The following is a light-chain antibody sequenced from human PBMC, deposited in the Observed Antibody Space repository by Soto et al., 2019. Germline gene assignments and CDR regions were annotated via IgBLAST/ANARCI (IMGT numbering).Light chain of an antibody. J-gene: IGKJ5*01. CDR1: QSVSRSY. V-gene: IGKV3D-20*01. CDR3: QQSGSSPIT. CDR2: DAS. Sequence: EIVSAQSPATLSLSPGDRATLSCGASQSVSRSYLAWYQQKPGLAPRLIIYDASTRATGIPDRFSGSGSGTDFTLTISRLEPEDFAVYYCQQSGSSPITFGQGTRLDIK.